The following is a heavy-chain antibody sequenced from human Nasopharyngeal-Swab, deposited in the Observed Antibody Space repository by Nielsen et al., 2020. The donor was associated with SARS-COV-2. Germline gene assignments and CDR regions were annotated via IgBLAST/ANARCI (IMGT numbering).Heavy chain of an antibody. D-gene: IGHD3-10*01. V-gene: IGHV3-53*01. Sequence: GKSLKISCAASGFTVSSNYMSWVRQAPGKGLEWVSVIYSGGSTYYADSVEGRFTISRDNSKNTLYLQMNSLRAEDTAVYYCAWPGGSGDLGYWGQGTLVTVSS. J-gene: IGHJ4*02. CDR2: IYSGGST. CDR1: GFTVSSNY. CDR3: AWPGGSGDLGY.